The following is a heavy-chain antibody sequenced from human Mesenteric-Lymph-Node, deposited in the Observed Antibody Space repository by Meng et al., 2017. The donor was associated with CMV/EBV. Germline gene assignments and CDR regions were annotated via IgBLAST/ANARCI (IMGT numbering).Heavy chain of an antibody. CDR1: GFTFSGSA. Sequence: GGSLRLSCAASGFTFSGSAMHWVRQGPGKGLVSLAYINSDGTNTRYADSVKGRFTISRDNAKNTVYLQMNSLRAEDTAVYYCARPLSLWDYGNNKPFDFWGQGTLVTVSS. J-gene: IGHJ4*02. CDR2: INSDGTNT. V-gene: IGHV3-74*01. D-gene: IGHD4/OR15-4a*01. CDR3: ARPLSLWDYGNNKPFDF.